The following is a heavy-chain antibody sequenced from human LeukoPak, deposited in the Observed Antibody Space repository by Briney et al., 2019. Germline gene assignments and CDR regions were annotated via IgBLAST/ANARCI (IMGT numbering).Heavy chain of an antibody. D-gene: IGHD3-10*01. CDR2: VDPKDGET. V-gene: IGHV1-24*01. CDR3: AGDVLVSGGSYYHGF. Sequence: ASVKVSCKVSGYALTELSIHWVRQAPGKGFEWMGGVDPKDGETIYAQNFQDRVTVTDDRYTDTSYMELSGLTSEDTALYYCAGDVLVSGGSYYHGFWCQGTLVTVSS. J-gene: IGHJ4*02. CDR1: GYALTELS.